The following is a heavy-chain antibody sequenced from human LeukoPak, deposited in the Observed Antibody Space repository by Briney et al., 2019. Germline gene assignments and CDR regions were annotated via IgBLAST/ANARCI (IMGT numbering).Heavy chain of an antibody. Sequence: GGSLRLSCAASGFTFSSYSMNWVRQAPGKGLEWVSYISSSSSTIYYADSVKGRFTISRDNAKNSLYLQMNSLRAEDTAVYYCATAPYYDFWSGYYPGYYYYYMDVWGKGTTVTVSS. CDR1: GFTFSSYS. CDR2: ISSSSSTI. V-gene: IGHV3-48*01. J-gene: IGHJ6*03. CDR3: ATAPYYDFWSGYYPGYYYYYMDV. D-gene: IGHD3-3*01.